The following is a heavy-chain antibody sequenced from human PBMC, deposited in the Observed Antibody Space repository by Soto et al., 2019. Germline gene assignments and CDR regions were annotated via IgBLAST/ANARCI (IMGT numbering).Heavy chain of an antibody. V-gene: IGHV3-23*01. CDR2: ISGNSGKT. J-gene: IGHJ4*01. D-gene: IGHD2-8*01. CDR1: GFTFSSYA. Sequence: GGSLRLSCTASGFTFSSYAMSWVRQAPGKELEWVSTISGNSGKTNYAESVKGRFSISRDNSKNTVHLQLDSLRAEDTAVYFCAKLGFVLMELYYFHQWGQGTLVTVSS. CDR3: AKLGFVLMELYYFHQ.